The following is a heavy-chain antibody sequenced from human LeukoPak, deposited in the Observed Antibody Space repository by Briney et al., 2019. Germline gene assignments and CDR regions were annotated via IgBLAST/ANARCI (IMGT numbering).Heavy chain of an antibody. Sequence: PSETLSLTCTVSGGSIRSRSYYWGWIRQSPGKGLEWIGSIFHSGNSYYNPTLKSRVTISIDTSKNKFSLKLSSVTAADTAVYYCARVPNYGDPFDYWGQGTLVTVSS. D-gene: IGHD4-17*01. CDR2: IFHSGNS. J-gene: IGHJ4*02. CDR3: ARVPNYGDPFDY. CDR1: GGSIRSRSYY. V-gene: IGHV4-39*07.